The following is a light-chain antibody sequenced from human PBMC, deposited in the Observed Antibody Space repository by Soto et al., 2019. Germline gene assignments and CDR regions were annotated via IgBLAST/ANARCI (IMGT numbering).Light chain of an antibody. V-gene: IGLV2-14*01. CDR1: SSDVGGYNY. CDR3: SSYTSSGTV. CDR2: DVS. Sequence: QSVLTQPASVSGSPGQSITISCTATSSDVGGYNYVSWYQQHPGKAPKLMIYDVSNRPSGVSTRFSGSKSGNTASLTISGLQAEDEADYYCSSYTSSGTVFGGGTKLTVL. J-gene: IGLJ2*01.